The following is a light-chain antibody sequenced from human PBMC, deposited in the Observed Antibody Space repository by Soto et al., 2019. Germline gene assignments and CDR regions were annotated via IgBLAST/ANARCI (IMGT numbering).Light chain of an antibody. CDR3: QQYGSSPQFT. Sequence: EIVLTQSPGTLSLSPGERATLSCRASQSVSSSYIAWYQQKRGQAPRLLIFAASSRATGIPDRFTGSGSGTDFTLTISRLEPEDFAVYYCQQYGSSPQFTFGPGTKVDIK. V-gene: IGKV3-20*01. CDR1: QSVSSSY. J-gene: IGKJ3*01. CDR2: AAS.